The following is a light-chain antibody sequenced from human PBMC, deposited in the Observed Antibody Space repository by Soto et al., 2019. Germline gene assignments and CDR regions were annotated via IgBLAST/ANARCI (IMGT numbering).Light chain of an antibody. J-gene: IGKJ5*01. Sequence: EIVLTRSPCTLSWSPGESATLSCRASRSLDSGQLAWYQQKVGRAPRLLIHDAFMRATGIPDRFSGSGSGTDFTLTIARLEPEDFAVYYCQQYGDSPRTFGQGTRLEIK. CDR2: DAF. V-gene: IGKV3-20*01. CDR3: QQYGDSPRT. CDR1: RSLDSGQ.